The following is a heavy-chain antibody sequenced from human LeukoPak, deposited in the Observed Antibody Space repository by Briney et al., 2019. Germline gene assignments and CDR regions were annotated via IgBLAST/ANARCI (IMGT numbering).Heavy chain of an antibody. CDR2: IIPIFGTA. Sequence: SVKVSCKASGGTFSSYAISWVRQAPGQGLEWMGGIIPIFGTANYAQKFQGRVTITTDESTSTAYMELSSLRSEDTAVYCCARGQLYNWNYQTPGHFDYWGQGTLVTVSS. V-gene: IGHV1-69*05. J-gene: IGHJ4*02. D-gene: IGHD1-7*01. CDR3: ARGQLYNWNYQTPGHFDY. CDR1: GGTFSSYA.